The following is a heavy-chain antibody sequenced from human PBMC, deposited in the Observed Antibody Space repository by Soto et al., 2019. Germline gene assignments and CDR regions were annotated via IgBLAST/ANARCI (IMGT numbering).Heavy chain of an antibody. CDR2: IYHSGST. V-gene: IGHV4-30-2*01. Sequence: QLQLQESGSGLVKPSPTLSLTCTVSGGSISSGDYSWSWLRQPPGKGLEWIGYIYHSGSTYFNPSPRSRVSISVDRSENHSSLRLSSVTAADTAMYYCARVSAGDWILCRSWFDPWVQGMLVTVSS. CDR1: GGSISSGDYS. CDR3: ARVSAGDWILCRSWFDP. D-gene: IGHD2-21*02. J-gene: IGHJ5*02.